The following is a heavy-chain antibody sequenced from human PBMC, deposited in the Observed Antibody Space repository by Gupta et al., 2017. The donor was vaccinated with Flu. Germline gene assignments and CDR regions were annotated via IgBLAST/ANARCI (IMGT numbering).Heavy chain of an antibody. J-gene: IGHJ4*02. CDR2: ISWNTGSI. D-gene: IGHD4-11*01. V-gene: IGHV3-9*01. CDR1: TFDDYA. CDR3: AKDSVTSRIGGATNYYFDY. Sequence: TFDDYAMHFVRQAPGKGLEWVSGISWNTGSIGYADSVKCRFTISRDNAKNSLYLQMNSLRAEDTALYYCAKDSVTSRIGGATNYYFDYWGQGTLVTVSS.